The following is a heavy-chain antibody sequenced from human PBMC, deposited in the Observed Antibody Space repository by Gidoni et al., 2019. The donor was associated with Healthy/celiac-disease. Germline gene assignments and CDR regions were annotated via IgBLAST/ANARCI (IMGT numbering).Heavy chain of an antibody. D-gene: IGHD6-13*01. CDR3: ARDERAAAGTDY. Sequence: EVQLVESGGGLVKPGGSLRLSCAASGFTFSSYSMNWVRQAPGKGLEWVSSISSSSSYIYYADSVKGRFTISRDNAKNSLYLQMNSLRAEDTAVYYCARDERAAAGTDYWGQGTLVTVSS. J-gene: IGHJ4*02. CDR2: ISSSSSYI. CDR1: GFTFSSYS. V-gene: IGHV3-21*01.